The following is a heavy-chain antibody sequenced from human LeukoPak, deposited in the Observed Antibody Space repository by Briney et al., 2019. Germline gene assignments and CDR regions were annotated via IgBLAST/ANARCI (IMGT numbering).Heavy chain of an antibody. CDR2: IYTTGSP. V-gene: IGHV4-61*02. Sequence: PSETLSLTCTVSGGSISSSNYYWTWIRQLAGKGLEWIRRIYTTGSPSYSPSLESRVTISVDTSTNQFSLKLTSVSAADTAVYYCARDRGITTARGVPSWFDPWGQGTLVTVSS. CDR1: GGSISSSNYY. D-gene: IGHD3-10*01. CDR3: ARDRGITTARGVPSWFDP. J-gene: IGHJ5*02.